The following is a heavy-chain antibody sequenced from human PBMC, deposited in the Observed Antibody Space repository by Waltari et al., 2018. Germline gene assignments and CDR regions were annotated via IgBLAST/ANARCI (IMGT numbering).Heavy chain of an antibody. CDR1: GFTFSYYT. CDR2: ITSDGTHT. J-gene: IGHJ3*02. Sequence: EVQLVESGGGLVRPGGSLRLSCAASGFTFSYYTMNWVRQAPGKGPECFSFITSDGTHTTYADSVRGRFTISRDNATNSLFLQINSLRADDTAVYYCARDRRPTLILGSGAFDIWGQGIKVNVSS. V-gene: IGHV3-21*01. CDR3: ARDRRPTLILGSGAFDI. D-gene: IGHD3-22*01.